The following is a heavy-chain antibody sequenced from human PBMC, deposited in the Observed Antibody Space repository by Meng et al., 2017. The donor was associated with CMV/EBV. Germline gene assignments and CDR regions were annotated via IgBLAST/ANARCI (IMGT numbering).Heavy chain of an antibody. Sequence: GESLKISCAASGFTFDDYGMSWVRQAPGKGLEWVSGINWNGGSTGYADSVKGRFTISRDNAKNSLYLQMNSLRAEDTALYYCARGDLVGATSGRFDYWGQGTLVTVSS. J-gene: IGHJ4*02. CDR3: ARGDLVGATSGRFDY. V-gene: IGHV3-20*04. CDR2: INWNGGST. D-gene: IGHD1-26*01. CDR1: GFTFDDYG.